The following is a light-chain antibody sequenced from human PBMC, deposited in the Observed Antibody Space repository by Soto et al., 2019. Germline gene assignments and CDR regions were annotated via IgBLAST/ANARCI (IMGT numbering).Light chain of an antibody. CDR3: QQYYTNPRT. Sequence: DIVMTQSPDSLAVSLGERATVNCKSGQSVLYSSDNRNYLAWYQQKPGQSPKLLISWASTRESGVPDRFSGSGSGTEFPLTISSLQAEDVAVYFCQQYYTNPRTFGQGTKVEIK. J-gene: IGKJ1*01. CDR2: WAS. CDR1: QSVLYSSDNRNY. V-gene: IGKV4-1*01.